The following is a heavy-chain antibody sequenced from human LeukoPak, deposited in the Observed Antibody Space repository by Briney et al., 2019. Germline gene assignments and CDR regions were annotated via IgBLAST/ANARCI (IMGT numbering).Heavy chain of an antibody. CDR3: AREVDGYNGFDY. J-gene: IGHJ4*02. V-gene: IGHV3-30*04. Sequence: PGGSLRLSCAASGFTFSSYAMHWVRQAPGKGLEWVAVISYDGSNKYYADSVKGRFTISRDNSKNTLYLQMNSLRAEDTAVYYCAREVDGYNGFDYWGQGTLVTVSS. CDR2: ISYDGSNK. CDR1: GFTFSSYA. D-gene: IGHD5-24*01.